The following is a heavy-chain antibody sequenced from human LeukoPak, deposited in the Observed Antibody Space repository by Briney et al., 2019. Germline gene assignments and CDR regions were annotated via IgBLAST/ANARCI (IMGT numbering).Heavy chain of an antibody. CDR2: IIHSGGT. CDR3: ARGLGGSYYFDH. CDR1: GGSFSGYY. J-gene: IGHJ4*02. Sequence: PSEPLSLTCAVYGGSFSGYYWSWIRQPPGKGLDWIGEIIHSGGTNYNPSLKSRVTISVDTSKNQFSLNLNSINAADTAVYYCARGLGGSYYFDHWGQGTLVTVSS. D-gene: IGHD1-26*01. V-gene: IGHV4-34*01.